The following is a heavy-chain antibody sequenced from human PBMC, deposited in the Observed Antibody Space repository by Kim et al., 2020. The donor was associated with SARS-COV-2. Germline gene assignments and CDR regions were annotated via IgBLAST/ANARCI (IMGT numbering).Heavy chain of an antibody. V-gene: IGHV3-15*01. J-gene: IGHJ6*02. D-gene: IGHD6-13*01. Sequence: GGSLRLSCAASGFTFSNAWMSWVRQAPGKGLEWVGRIKSKTDGGTTDYAAPVKGRFTISRDDSKNTLYLQMNSLKTEDTAVYYCTTGRPGYSSSWYPSYYYYYGMDVWGQGTTVTVSS. CDR2: IKSKTDGGTT. CDR3: TTGRPGYSSSWYPSYYYYYGMDV. CDR1: GFTFSNAW.